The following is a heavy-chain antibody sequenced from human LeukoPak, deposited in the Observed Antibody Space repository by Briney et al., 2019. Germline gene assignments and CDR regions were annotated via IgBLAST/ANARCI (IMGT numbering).Heavy chain of an antibody. CDR3: ARAGVVVVAATWFDP. D-gene: IGHD2-15*01. CDR2: INPSGGST. V-gene: IGHV1-46*01. J-gene: IGHJ5*02. Sequence: ASVKVSCKASGYTFTSYYMHWVRQAPGQGLEWMGIINPSGGSTSYAQKFQGIVTMTRDMSTSTVYMELSSLRSEDTAVYYCARAGVVVVAATWFDPWGQGTLVTVSS. CDR1: GYTFTSYY.